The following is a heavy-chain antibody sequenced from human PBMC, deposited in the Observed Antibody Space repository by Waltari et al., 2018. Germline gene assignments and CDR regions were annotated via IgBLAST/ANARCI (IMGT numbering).Heavy chain of an antibody. CDR2: WYRSGST. CDR3: ARVSSSWYLGDYFYYGVDV. D-gene: IGHD6-13*01. J-gene: IGHJ6*01. CDR1: DYSIRSGYF. Sequence: VHLQESGPGLVKPSETLSLTCGVSDYSIRSGYFWGWIRQPPGKGLEWIGSWYRSGSTYYNPSLQSRVTISADTSKNQFSLNLTSVTAADTAVYYCARVSSSWYLGDYFYYGVDVWGQGATVTVSS. V-gene: IGHV4-38-2*01.